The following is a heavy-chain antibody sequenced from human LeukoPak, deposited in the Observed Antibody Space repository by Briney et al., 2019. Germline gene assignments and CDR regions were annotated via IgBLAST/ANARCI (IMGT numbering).Heavy chain of an antibody. CDR3: AMGIVVVPAAMNFDY. J-gene: IGHJ4*02. D-gene: IGHD2-2*03. Sequence: GASVKVSCKASGYTFSGYYLNWLRQAPGQGLEWMGGIIPIFGTANYAQKFQGRVTITADESTSTAYMELSSLRSEDTAVYYCAMGIVVVPAAMNFDYWGQGTLVTVSS. CDR1: GYTFSGYY. CDR2: IIPIFGTA. V-gene: IGHV1-69*13.